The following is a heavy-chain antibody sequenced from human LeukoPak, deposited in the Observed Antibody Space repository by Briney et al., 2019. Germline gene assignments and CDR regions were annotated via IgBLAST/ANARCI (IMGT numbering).Heavy chain of an antibody. V-gene: IGHV4-59*02. Sequence: PSETLSLTCTVSGVSVSSHYWSWIRQPPGKGLEWIGYMYYSGSTNYNPSLMSRVTISVDTSKNQFSLKLSSVTAADTAVYYCARAQGTIVGAPFAFDIWGQGTMVTVSS. J-gene: IGHJ3*02. CDR2: MYYSGST. CDR3: ARAQGTIVGAPFAFDI. CDR1: GVSVSSHY. D-gene: IGHD1-26*01.